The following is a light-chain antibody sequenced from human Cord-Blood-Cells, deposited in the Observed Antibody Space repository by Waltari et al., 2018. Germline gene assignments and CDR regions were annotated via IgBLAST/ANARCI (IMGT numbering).Light chain of an antibody. CDR1: QSISSN. CDR2: GAS. CDR3: QQYNNWPPYT. Sequence: EIVMTQSPATLSVSPGERATLSCRASQSISSNLAWYQQKPGQAPRPLIYGASTRATGIPARFSGSGSGTEFTLTISSLQYEDFAVYYCQQYNNWPPYTFGQGTKLEIK. J-gene: IGKJ2*01. V-gene: IGKV3-15*01.